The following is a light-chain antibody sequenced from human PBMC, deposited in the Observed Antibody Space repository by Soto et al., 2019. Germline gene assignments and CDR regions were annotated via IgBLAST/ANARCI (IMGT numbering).Light chain of an antibody. V-gene: IGLV2-23*01. J-gene: IGLJ2*01. CDR1: SRDVGTYNR. Sequence: QSALTQPASVSGSPGQSITISCTGTSRDVGTYNRVSWYQHHPGKAPKLMIYEGTKRPSGVSNRFSGSKSGNTASLTISGLQAEDEADYYCCSYAGSSTYVVFGGGTKLTV. CDR2: EGT. CDR3: CSYAGSSTYVV.